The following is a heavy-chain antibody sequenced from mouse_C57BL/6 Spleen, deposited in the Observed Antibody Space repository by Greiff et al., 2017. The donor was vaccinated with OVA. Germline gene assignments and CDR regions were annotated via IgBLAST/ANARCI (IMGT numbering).Heavy chain of an antibody. CDR1: GYTFTDYY. V-gene: IGHV1-19*01. D-gene: IGHD2-4*01. J-gene: IGHJ4*01. CDR3: ARYDYDGGYAMDY. CDR2: INPYNGGT. Sequence: VQLQQSGPVLVKPGASVKMSCKASGYTFTDYYMNWVKQSHGKSLEWIGVINPYNGGTSYNQKFKGKATLTVDKSSSTAYMELNSLTSEDSAVYYCARYDYDGGYAMDYWGQGTSVTVSS.